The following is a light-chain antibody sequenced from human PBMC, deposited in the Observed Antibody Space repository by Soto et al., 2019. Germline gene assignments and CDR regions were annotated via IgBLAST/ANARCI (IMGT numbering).Light chain of an antibody. CDR1: QSVSYN. V-gene: IGKV3-15*01. J-gene: IGKJ4*01. CDR2: GAF. Sequence: EIVMTQSPATLSVSPGETATLSCRASQSVSYNLAWNQQKPGQGPRLVIYGAFSRATGIPARCSSSESETDYALTISSLQAEDFAVYYYQQYKNWLPLTFGGGTKVEIK. CDR3: QQYKNWLPLT.